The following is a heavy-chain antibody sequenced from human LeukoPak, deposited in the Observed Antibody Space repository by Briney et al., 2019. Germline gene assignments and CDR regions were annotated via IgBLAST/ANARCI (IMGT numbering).Heavy chain of an antibody. CDR1: GYSISSAYY. J-gene: IGHJ4*02. V-gene: IGHV4-38-2*02. Sequence: RPSETLSLTCSVSGYSISSAYYWGWIRQSPGKGLEWIGRIYTSGSTNYNPSLKSRVTISVDTSKNQFSLKLSSVTAADTAVYYCARGRRESGSYYNWQGSYYFDYWGQGTLVTVSS. CDR2: IYTSGST. D-gene: IGHD3-10*01. CDR3: ARGRRESGSYYNWQGSYYFDY.